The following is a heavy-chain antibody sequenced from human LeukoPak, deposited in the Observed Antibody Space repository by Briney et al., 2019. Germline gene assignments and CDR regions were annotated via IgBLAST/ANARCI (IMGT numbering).Heavy chain of an antibody. Sequence: ASVKVSCTASGYTFSAFYIHWVRQAPGQGLEWMGWITPYSGGTNYAQRFQDRVTMTWDTSIGTANMELSGLKSDDTAVYYCARDRADNFDSSGYYPDGLDIWGQGTTVTVS. CDR3: ARDRADNFDSSGYYPDGLDI. CDR1: GYTFSAFY. V-gene: IGHV1-2*02. J-gene: IGHJ3*02. D-gene: IGHD3-22*01. CDR2: ITPYSGGT.